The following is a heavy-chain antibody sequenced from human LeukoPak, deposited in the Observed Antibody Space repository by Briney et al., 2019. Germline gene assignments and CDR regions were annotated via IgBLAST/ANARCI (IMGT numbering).Heavy chain of an antibody. V-gene: IGHV4-34*01. CDR1: GGSFSGYY. CDR2: INHSGGT. J-gene: IGHJ4*02. D-gene: IGHD6-13*01. CDR3: ARAWGSSWSFDY. Sequence: PSETLSLTCAVYGGSFSGYYWSWIRQPPGKGLEWIGEINHSGGTNYNPSLKSRVTISVDTSKNQFSLKLSSVTAADTAVYYCARAWGSSWSFDYWGQGTLVTVSS.